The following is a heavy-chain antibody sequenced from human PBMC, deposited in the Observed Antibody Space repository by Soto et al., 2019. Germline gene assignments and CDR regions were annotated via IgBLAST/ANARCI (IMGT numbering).Heavy chain of an antibody. CDR3: AKEPDYSKGYYYYYGMDV. CDR1: GFTFSTYA. D-gene: IGHD4-4*01. CDR2: ISGSGGST. Sequence: EVQLLESGGGLVQPGGSLRLSCAASGFTFSTYAMSWVRQAPGKGLEWVSAISGSGGSTYYADSVKGRFTISRDNSKNTLYLQMNSLRAEDTAVYYCAKEPDYSKGYYYYYGMDVWGQGTTVTVSS. V-gene: IGHV3-23*01. J-gene: IGHJ6*02.